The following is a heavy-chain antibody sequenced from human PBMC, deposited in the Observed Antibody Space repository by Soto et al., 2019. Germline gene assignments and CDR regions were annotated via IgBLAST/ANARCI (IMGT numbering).Heavy chain of an antibody. CDR3: ARPSLRFLSISTWFDP. CDR1: GGSFSGYY. Sequence: SETLSLTCAVYGGSFSGYYWSWIRQPPGKGLEWIGEINHSGSTNYNPSLKSRVTISVDTSKNQFSLKLSSVTAADTAVYYCARPSLRFLSISTWFDPWGQGTLVTVSS. D-gene: IGHD3-3*01. J-gene: IGHJ5*02. CDR2: INHSGST. V-gene: IGHV4-34*01.